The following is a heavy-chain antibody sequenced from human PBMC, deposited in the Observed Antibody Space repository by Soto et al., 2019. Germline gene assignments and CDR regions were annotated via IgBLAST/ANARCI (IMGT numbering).Heavy chain of an antibody. CDR3: ARVDCSPSNCYNLYYGRDV. D-gene: IGHD2-2*02. CDR1: GFRFRSYS. CDR2: MNQDGGEK. J-gene: IGHJ6*02. V-gene: IGHV3-7*04. Sequence: LRLSCAASGFRFRSYSMSWFRQAPGKGLEWVADMNQDGGEKYYVDSVKGRFSISRDNAKTSLYLQMNSLRVEDTAVYYCARVDCSPSNCYNLYYGRDVWGQGTTVPVSS.